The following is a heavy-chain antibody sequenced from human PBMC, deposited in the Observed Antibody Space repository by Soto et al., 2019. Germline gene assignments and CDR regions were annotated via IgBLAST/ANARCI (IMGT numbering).Heavy chain of an antibody. J-gene: IGHJ4*02. CDR2: IYYSGST. Sequence: QVQLQESGPGLVKPSQTLSLTCTVSGGSISSGGYYWSWIRQHPGKGLEWIGYIYYSGSTYYNPSLKXXVXIXXDTSKNQFSLKLSSVTAADTAVYYCARDAGGSFSYWGQGTLVTVSS. CDR3: ARDAGGSFSY. D-gene: IGHD1-26*01. V-gene: IGHV4-31*01. CDR1: GGSISSGGYY.